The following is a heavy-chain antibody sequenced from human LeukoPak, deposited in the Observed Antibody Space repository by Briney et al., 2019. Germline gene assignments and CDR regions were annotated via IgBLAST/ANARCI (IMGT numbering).Heavy chain of an antibody. CDR3: ARGIPADY. V-gene: IGHV1-8*01. J-gene: IGHJ4*02. D-gene: IGHD6-13*01. Sequence: ASVKVSCKASGYTFTNDNINWVRQATGQGLEWMGWVNPNTGFAQKFQGRVTLTRNTSISTAYMGLSSLRSEDTAVYYCARGIPADYWGQGTLVTVSS. CDR1: GYTFTNDN. CDR2: VNPNT.